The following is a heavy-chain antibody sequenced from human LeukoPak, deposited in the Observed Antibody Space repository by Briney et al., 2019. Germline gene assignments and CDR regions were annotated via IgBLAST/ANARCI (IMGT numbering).Heavy chain of an antibody. J-gene: IGHJ3*01. D-gene: IGHD3-9*01. Sequence: ETLSLTCTVSGGSISSSSYYWGWVRQAPGKGLEWVSAISGSGGITYYADSVKGRFTISRDNSKNTLYLQMNSLRAEDTAVYYCAKDRAGAFDWGQGTMVTVSS. CDR1: GGSISSSSYY. CDR2: ISGSGGIT. V-gene: IGHV3-23*01. CDR3: AKDRAGAFD.